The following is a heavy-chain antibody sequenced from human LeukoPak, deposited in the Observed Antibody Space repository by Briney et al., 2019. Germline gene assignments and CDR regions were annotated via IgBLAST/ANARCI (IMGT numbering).Heavy chain of an antibody. CDR2: IYTSGST. V-gene: IGHV4-4*07. J-gene: IGHJ6*03. Sequence: ASETLSLTCTVSGGSISSYYWSWIRQPAGKGLEWIGRIYTSGSTNYSPSLKSRVTMSVDTSKNQFSLKLSSVTAADTAVYYCARLMTVAGYYYYMDVWGKGTTVTVSS. CDR1: GGSISSYY. CDR3: ARLMTVAGYYYYMDV. D-gene: IGHD6-19*01.